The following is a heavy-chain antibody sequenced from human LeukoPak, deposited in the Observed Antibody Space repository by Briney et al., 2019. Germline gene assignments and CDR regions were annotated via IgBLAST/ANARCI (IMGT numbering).Heavy chain of an antibody. J-gene: IGHJ6*02. V-gene: IGHV4-4*07. D-gene: IGHD6-19*01. CDR3: ARDRAVPHYYYGMDV. CDR2: IYTSGTS. Sequence: SETLSLTCTASGASIGLYYWSWIRQPAGKGLEWIGRIYTSGTSNYSPSLKSRVTTSLDLSKNQLSLKLNSVTAADTAVYYCARDRAVPHYYYGMDVWGQGTTVTVSS. CDR1: GASIGLYY.